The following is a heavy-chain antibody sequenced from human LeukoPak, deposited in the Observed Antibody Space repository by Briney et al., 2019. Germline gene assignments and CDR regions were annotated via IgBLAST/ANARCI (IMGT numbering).Heavy chain of an antibody. V-gene: IGHV1-2*02. CDR1: GYTFTGYY. J-gene: IGHJ4*02. CDR2: INPNSGGT. Sequence: ASVKVSCKASGYTFTGYYMHWVRQAPGQGLEWMGWINPNSGGTNYAQKFQGRVTMTRDTSISTAYMELSRLRSDDTAVYYCARGWDGSSGYYYFDYWGQGTLVTVS. CDR3: ARGWDGSSGYYYFDY. D-gene: IGHD3-22*01.